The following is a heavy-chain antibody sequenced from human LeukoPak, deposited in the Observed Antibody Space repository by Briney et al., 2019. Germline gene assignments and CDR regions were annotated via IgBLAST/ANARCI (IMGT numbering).Heavy chain of an antibody. CDR3: ARASRGSGRAAFDI. Sequence: GGSLRLSCAASGFTFSSYWMHWVRQAPGKGLVWVSRINSDGSSTSYADSVKGRFTISRDNAKNTLYLQMNSLRAEDAAVYYCARASRGSGRAAFDIWGQGTMVTVSS. CDR2: INSDGSST. D-gene: IGHD3-10*01. CDR1: GFTFSSYW. J-gene: IGHJ3*02. V-gene: IGHV3-74*01.